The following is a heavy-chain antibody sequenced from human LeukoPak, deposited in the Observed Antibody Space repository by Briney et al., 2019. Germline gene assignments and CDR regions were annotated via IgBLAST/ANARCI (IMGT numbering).Heavy chain of an antibody. J-gene: IGHJ6*03. Sequence: GASVKVSCKASGYTFTSYDINWVRQATGQGLEWMGWMNPNSGNTGYAQKFQGRVTMTRNTSISTAYMELSSLRSEDTAVYYCARGGYYDILTGYYYYYYMDVWGKGTTVTISS. V-gene: IGHV1-8*01. CDR1: GYTFTSYD. D-gene: IGHD3-9*01. CDR3: ARGGYYDILTGYYYYYYMDV. CDR2: MNPNSGNT.